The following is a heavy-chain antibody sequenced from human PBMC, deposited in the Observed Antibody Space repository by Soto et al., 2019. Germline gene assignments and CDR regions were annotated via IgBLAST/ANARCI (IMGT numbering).Heavy chain of an antibody. CDR2: ISYDGSNK. V-gene: IGHV3-30*18. CDR3: AKDRIDDPEAFDI. Sequence: GGSLRLSCAASGFTFSSYGMHWVRQAPGKGLEWVAVISYDGSNKYYADSVKGRFTISRDNSKNTLYLQMNSLRAEDTAVYYCAKDRIDDPEAFDIWGQGTMVTVSS. J-gene: IGHJ3*02. D-gene: IGHD2-15*01. CDR1: GFTFSSYG.